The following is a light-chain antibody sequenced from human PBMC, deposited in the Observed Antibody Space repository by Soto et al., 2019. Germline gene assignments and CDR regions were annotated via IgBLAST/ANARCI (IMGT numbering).Light chain of an antibody. Sequence: VTRSRSILSAYEGDRVPLHSRASQDVSDFLAWYQHPPGKAPNLLIYGGYTLQSGVPSRFSGSGSGTEFSLTISGLQPEDFATYYCPPSYSTPVTSGHGTNADI. CDR2: GGY. CDR1: QDVSDF. CDR3: PPSYSTPVT. J-gene: IGKJ1*01. V-gene: IGKV1-9*01.